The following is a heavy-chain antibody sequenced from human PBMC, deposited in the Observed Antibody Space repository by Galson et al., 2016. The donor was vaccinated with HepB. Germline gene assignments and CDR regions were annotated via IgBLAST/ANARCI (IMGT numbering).Heavy chain of an antibody. V-gene: IGHV3-74*01. CDR3: ARDLGLGDDY. CDR2: INSDGSST. CDR1: GFTLSTYW. D-gene: IGHD3-16*01. J-gene: IGHJ4*02. Sequence: SLRLSCAASGFTLSTYWMHWIRQAPGKGLVGVSGINSDGSSTNYADSVRGRFTISRDNAKNTLYPQMNSLRVEDTAVYYCARDLGLGDDYWGQGTLVTVSS.